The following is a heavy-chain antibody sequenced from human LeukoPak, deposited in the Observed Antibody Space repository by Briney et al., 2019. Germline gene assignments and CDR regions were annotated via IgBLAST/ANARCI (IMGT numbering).Heavy chain of an antibody. J-gene: IGHJ4*02. V-gene: IGHV3-30*18. D-gene: IGHD2-21*02. CDR1: GFTVSSNY. Sequence: PGGSLRLSCAASGFTVSSNYMSWVRQAPGKGLEWVAAISYDGTNKNYADSVKGRFTISRDNSKNTLYLQMNSLRAEDTAVYYCAKEYEAYCGGDCYSHFDYWGQGTLVTVSS. CDR2: ISYDGTNK. CDR3: AKEYEAYCGGDCYSHFDY.